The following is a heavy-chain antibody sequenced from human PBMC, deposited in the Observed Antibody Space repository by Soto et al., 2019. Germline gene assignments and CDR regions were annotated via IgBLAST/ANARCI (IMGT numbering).Heavy chain of an antibody. D-gene: IGHD3-22*01. CDR2: ISDDGNDK. CDR3: AKAVVDYSDSSGYFSDMDY. Sequence: QVQLVESGGGVVQPGRSLRLSCVASGFGFSFYGMHWVRQAPGKGLEWVAVISDDGNDKYYGDSVKGRFTISRDNSANTLFLKITGLKEEDTAVYYCAKAVVDYSDSSGYFSDMDYWGQGTLVSVSS. J-gene: IGHJ4*02. V-gene: IGHV3-30*18. CDR1: GFGFSFYG.